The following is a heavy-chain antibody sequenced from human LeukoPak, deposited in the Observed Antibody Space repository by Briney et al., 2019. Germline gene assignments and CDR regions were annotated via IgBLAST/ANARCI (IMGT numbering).Heavy chain of an antibody. CDR3: ARGPDYYDSSGYYHLDY. CDR2: IYTSGST. D-gene: IGHD3-22*01. V-gene: IGHV4-4*07. CDR1: GGSISSYY. J-gene: IGHJ4*02. Sequence: SETLSLTCTVSGGSISSYYWSWIRQPAGKGLEWIGRIYTSGSTNYNPSLKSRVTMSVDTSKNQFSLKLSSVTAADTAVYYCARGPDYYDSSGYYHLDYWGQGTLATVSS.